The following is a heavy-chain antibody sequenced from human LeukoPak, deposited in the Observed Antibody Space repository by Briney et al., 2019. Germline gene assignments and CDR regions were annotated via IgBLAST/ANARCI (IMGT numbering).Heavy chain of an antibody. CDR3: ARIGRIAARRGNWFDP. V-gene: IGHV1-2*02. D-gene: IGHD6-6*01. CDR2: INPNSGGT. Sequence: ASVKVSCKASGYTFTGYYMHWVRQAPGQGLEWMGWINPNSGGTNYAQKFQGRVTMTRDTSISTAYMELSRLRSDNTAVYYCARIGRIAARRGNWFDPWGQGTLVTVSS. CDR1: GYTFTGYY. J-gene: IGHJ5*02.